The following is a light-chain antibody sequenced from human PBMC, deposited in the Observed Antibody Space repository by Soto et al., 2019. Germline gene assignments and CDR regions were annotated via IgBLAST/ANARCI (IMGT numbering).Light chain of an antibody. CDR1: TLGSQF. CDR2: EDT. Sequence: SYELTQHPSVSVSPGQTANITCSGNTLGSQFVFWYQQKAGQSPMVVIYEDTKRPSGIPERFSGSNSGNTATLTISGTQAMDEADFYCQAWDSGTVVFGGGTKLTVL. CDR3: QAWDSGTVV. V-gene: IGLV3-1*01. J-gene: IGLJ2*01.